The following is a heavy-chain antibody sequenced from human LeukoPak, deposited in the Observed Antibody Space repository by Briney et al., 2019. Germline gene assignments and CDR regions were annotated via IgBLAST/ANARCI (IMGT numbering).Heavy chain of an antibody. V-gene: IGHV3-30*02. Sequence: PGGSLRLSCAASGFTFSSYGMHWVRQAPGKGLEWVAFIRYDGSNKYYADSVKGRFTISRDNSKNTLYLQMNSLRAEDTAVYYCAKVGYQLPPYYYYYMDVWGKGTTVTVSS. D-gene: IGHD2-2*01. CDR1: GFTFSSYG. J-gene: IGHJ6*03. CDR3: AKVGYQLPPYYYYYMDV. CDR2: IRYDGSNK.